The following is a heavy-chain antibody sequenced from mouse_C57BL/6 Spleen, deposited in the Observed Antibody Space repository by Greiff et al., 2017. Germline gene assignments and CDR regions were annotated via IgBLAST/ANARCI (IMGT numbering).Heavy chain of an antibody. D-gene: IGHD1-1*02. CDR2: IDPENGDT. Sequence: VQLQQSGAELVRPGASVKLSCTASGFNIKDDYMHWVKQRPDQGLEWIGRIDPENGDTEYAPKFQGKATITADTSSNTAYLQLSSLTSEDTAVYYCTTWCQTHSWGQGTTLTVSS. CDR3: TTWCQTHS. J-gene: IGHJ2*01. V-gene: IGHV14-4*01. CDR1: GFNIKDDY.